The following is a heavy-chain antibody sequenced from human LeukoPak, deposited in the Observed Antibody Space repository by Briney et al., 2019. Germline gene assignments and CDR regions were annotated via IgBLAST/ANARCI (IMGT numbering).Heavy chain of an antibody. CDR1: GFTFSSYW. CDR2: INSDGSST. Sequence: GGSLRLSCAASGFTFSSYWMHWVRQAPGKGLVWVSRINSDGSSTSYADSVKGGFTISRDNAKNTLYLQMNILRPEDTAVYYCARASIAVAGRYYYYYMDVWGKGTTVTVSS. D-gene: IGHD6-19*01. CDR3: ARASIAVAGRYYYYYMDV. J-gene: IGHJ6*03. V-gene: IGHV3-74*01.